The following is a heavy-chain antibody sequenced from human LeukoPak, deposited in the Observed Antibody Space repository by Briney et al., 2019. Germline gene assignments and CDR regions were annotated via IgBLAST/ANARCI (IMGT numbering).Heavy chain of an antibody. CDR2: TYYSGST. V-gene: IGHV4-31*03. D-gene: IGHD3-3*01. CDR3: ARGRSVRFLEWLCHFDY. Sequence: SETLSLTCTVSGGSISSGGYYWSWIRQHPGKGLEWIGYTYYSGSTYYNPSLKSRVTISVDTSKNQFSLKLSSVTAADTAVCYCARGRSVRFLEWLCHFDYWGQGTLVTVSS. J-gene: IGHJ4*02. CDR1: GGSISSGGYY.